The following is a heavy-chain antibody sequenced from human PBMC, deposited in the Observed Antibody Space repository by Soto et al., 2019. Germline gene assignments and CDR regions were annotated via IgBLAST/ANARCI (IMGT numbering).Heavy chain of an antibody. V-gene: IGHV4-34*01. J-gene: IGHJ4*02. Sequence: SETLSLTCAVYGGSFSGYYWSWIRQPPGKGLEWIGEINHSGSTNYNPSLKSRVTISVDTSKNQFSLKLSSVTAADTAVYYCARGCPLPPIEYCSNTSCYAWGDYWGQGTLVTVSS. D-gene: IGHD2-2*01. CDR2: INHSGST. CDR3: ARGCPLPPIEYCSNTSCYAWGDY. CDR1: GGSFSGYY.